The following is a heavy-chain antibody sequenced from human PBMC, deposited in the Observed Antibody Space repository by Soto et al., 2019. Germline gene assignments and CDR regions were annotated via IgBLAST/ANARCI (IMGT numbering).Heavy chain of an antibody. CDR3: GRGQATFDP. J-gene: IGHJ5*02. CDR2: INTDNGDT. V-gene: IGHV1-3*04. Sequence: GASVKVSCKASGYTFTSYGISWVRQAPGQRLEWMGRINTDNGDTKYSQKFQGRVTITRDTSASTVYLELSSLRFEDTAVYYCGRGQATFDPWGQGTLVTVSS. CDR1: GYTFTSYG.